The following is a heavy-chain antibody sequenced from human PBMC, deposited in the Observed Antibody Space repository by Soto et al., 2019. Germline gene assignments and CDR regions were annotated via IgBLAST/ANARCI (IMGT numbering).Heavy chain of an antibody. CDR3: AGTYYDFWSGQEHANWFDP. CDR1: GGSISSYY. Sequence: SETLSLTCTVSGGSISSYYWSWIRQPPGKGLEWIGYIYYSGSTNYNPSLKSRVTISVDTSKNQFSLKLSSVTAADTAVYYCAGTYYDFWSGQEHANWFDPWGQGTLVTVSS. J-gene: IGHJ5*02. CDR2: IYYSGST. D-gene: IGHD3-3*01. V-gene: IGHV4-59*08.